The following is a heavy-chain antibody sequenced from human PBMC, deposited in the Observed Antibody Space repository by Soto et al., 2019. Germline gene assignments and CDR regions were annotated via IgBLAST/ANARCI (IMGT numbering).Heavy chain of an antibody. D-gene: IGHD3-10*01. J-gene: IGHJ4*02. V-gene: IGHV3-9*01. CDR3: AKGALLLWFGELSAHFDY. Sequence: PGGSLRLSCAASGFTFDDYAMHWVRQAPGKGLEWVSGISWNSGSIGYADSVKGRFTISRDNAKNSLYLQMNSLRAEDTALYYCAKGALLLWFGELSAHFDYWGQGTLVTVSS. CDR2: ISWNSGSI. CDR1: GFTFDDYA.